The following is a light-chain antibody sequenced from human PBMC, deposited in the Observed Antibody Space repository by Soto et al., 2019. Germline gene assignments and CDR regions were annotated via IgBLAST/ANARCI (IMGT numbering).Light chain of an antibody. CDR3: QQYYSTPRT. V-gene: IGKV4-1*01. Sequence: DIVMTQSPDSLAVSLGERATINCKSSQRALYSSNNKNYLAWYQQKPGQPPKLLIYWASTRESGVPDRFSGSGSGTDFTLTISSLQAEDVAVYYCQQYYSTPRTFGQGTKVDIK. CDR1: QRALYSSNNKNY. J-gene: IGKJ1*01. CDR2: WAS.